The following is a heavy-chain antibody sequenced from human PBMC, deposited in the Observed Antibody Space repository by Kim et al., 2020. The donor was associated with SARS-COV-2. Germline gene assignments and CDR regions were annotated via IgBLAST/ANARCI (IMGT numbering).Heavy chain of an antibody. V-gene: IGHV5-10-1*01. CDR1: GYSFTSYW. CDR2: IDPSDSYT. Sequence: GESLKISCKGSGYSFTSYWISWVRQMPGKGLEWMGRIDPSDSYTNYSPSFQGHVTISADKSISTAYLQWSSLKASDTAMYYCARRRRNYDFWSGYYKGDAFDIWGQGTMVTVSS. CDR3: ARRRRNYDFWSGYYKGDAFDI. J-gene: IGHJ3*02. D-gene: IGHD3-3*01.